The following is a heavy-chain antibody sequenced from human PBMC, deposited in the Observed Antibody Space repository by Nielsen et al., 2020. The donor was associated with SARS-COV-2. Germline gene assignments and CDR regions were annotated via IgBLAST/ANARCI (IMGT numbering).Heavy chain of an antibody. Sequence: GESLKISCAASGFTVSSKYMSWVRQAPGKGLEWVSVIYSCSRRYYADSVKGRFTISRDNSKKTLYLQMNSLRAEDTAVYYCVGNMVRGVIRSNAFDIWGQGTMVTVSS. CDR3: VGNMVRGVIRSNAFDI. CDR1: GFTVSSKY. D-gene: IGHD3-10*01. CDR2: IYSCSRR. V-gene: IGHV3-66*03. J-gene: IGHJ3*02.